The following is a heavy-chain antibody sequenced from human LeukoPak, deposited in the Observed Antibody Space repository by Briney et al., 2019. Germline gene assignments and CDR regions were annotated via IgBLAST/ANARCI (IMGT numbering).Heavy chain of an antibody. CDR1: GFTFSSYA. J-gene: IGHJ4*02. CDR3: VREDYGSGSEAY. D-gene: IGHD3-10*01. V-gene: IGHV3-23*01. CDR2: ISGSGGST. Sequence: GGSLRLSCAASGFTFSSYAMSWVRQAPGKGLEWVSAISGSGGSTYYADSVKGRFTISRDNADNSLYLQMNSLRAEDTAVYYCVREDYGSGSEAYWGQGTLVTVSS.